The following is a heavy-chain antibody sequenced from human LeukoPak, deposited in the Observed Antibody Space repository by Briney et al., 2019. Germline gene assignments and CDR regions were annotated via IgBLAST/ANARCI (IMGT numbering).Heavy chain of an antibody. CDR2: ISGHSGNT. CDR3: ARDFAWGSGGAPIDDNWLDP. V-gene: IGHV1-18*01. D-gene: IGHD7-27*01. Sequence: SVKVSCKASGYIFSNYGITWVRQAPGHGLEWMGWISGHSGNTNYAQKFHDRATMTTDTSTSTAYMELRSLRFDDTAVYYCARDFAWGSGGAPIDDNWLDPWGQGILVTVSS. J-gene: IGHJ5*02. CDR1: GYIFSNYG.